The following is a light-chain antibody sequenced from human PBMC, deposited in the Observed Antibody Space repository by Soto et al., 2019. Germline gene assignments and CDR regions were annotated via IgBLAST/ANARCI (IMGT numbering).Light chain of an antibody. Sequence: EIVLTQSPGTLSLSPGERATLSCRASQSVSSSSLAWYQQIPGQAPRLLIYGASSRATGIPDRFSGSGSGTDFTLTISILEPADFAVYYCQQYGSSPWTFGQGTKVEVK. CDR1: QSVSSSS. CDR2: GAS. V-gene: IGKV3-20*01. J-gene: IGKJ1*01. CDR3: QQYGSSPWT.